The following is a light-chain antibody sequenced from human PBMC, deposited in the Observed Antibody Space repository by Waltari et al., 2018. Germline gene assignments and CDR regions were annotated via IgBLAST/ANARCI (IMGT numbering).Light chain of an antibody. CDR1: NIGTKS. Sequence: SYVLTQPPSVSVAPGETARLTCGGDNIGTKSCKWYQQKPGQAPVVVITYESERRSGTPERFSGSNSGNTATLTISRVEAGDEADYFCQVWDANNEPGVFGTGTELTVL. CDR2: YES. J-gene: IGLJ1*01. CDR3: QVWDANNEPGV. V-gene: IGLV3-21*04.